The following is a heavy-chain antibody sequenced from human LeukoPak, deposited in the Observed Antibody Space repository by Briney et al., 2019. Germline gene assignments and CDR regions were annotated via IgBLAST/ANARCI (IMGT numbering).Heavy chain of an antibody. J-gene: IGHJ3*02. CDR1: GYTFTSYG. V-gene: IGHV1-69*06. CDR2: IIPIFGTA. Sequence: SVQVSCKAPGYTFTSYGITWVRQAPGQGLEWMGGIIPIFGTANYAQKFQGRVTITADKSTSTAYMELSSLRSEDTAVYYCARDYGANIAFDIWGQGTMVTVSS. D-gene: IGHD2/OR15-2a*01. CDR3: ARDYGANIAFDI.